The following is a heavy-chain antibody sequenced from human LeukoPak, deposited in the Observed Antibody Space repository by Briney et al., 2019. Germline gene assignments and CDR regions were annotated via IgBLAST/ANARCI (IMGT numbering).Heavy chain of an antibody. D-gene: IGHD3-3*01. CDR3: ARDRRLGVVDKGLDYYYYMDV. Sequence: SESLSLTSTVSGGSISSGSYYWLWIPQPAGKARKRIGRIYTSGSNNYNPSLNRRITVSGDTYKNQFHLELSPATPTTTAVYYCARDRRLGVVDKGLDYYYYMDVWGKGTTVTVSS. J-gene: IGHJ6*03. CDR1: GGSISSGSYY. CDR2: IYTSGSN. V-gene: IGHV4-61*02.